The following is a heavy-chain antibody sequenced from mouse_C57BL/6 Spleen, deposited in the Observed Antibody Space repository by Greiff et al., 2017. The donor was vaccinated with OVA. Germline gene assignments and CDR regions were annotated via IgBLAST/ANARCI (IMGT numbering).Heavy chain of an antibody. CDR1: GYAFSSSW. CDR3: ARQGLRTYAMDY. Sequence: VQVVESGPELVKPGASVKISCKASGYAFSSSWMNWVKQRPGKGLEWIGRIYPGDGDTNYNGKFKGKATLTADKSSSTAYMQLSSLTSEDSAVYFCARQGLRTYAMDYWGQGTSVTVSS. J-gene: IGHJ4*01. V-gene: IGHV1-82*01. CDR2: IYPGDGDT. D-gene: IGHD2-4*01.